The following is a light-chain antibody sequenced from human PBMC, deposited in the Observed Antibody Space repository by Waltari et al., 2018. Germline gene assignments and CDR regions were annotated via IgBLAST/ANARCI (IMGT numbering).Light chain of an antibody. CDR1: SSNIGNTY. CDR2: EDS. V-gene: IGLV1-51*02. CDR3: GTWDSSLSGAV. J-gene: IGLJ7*01. Sequence: QSVLTQPPSVSAAPGQRVTISCSGGSSNIGNTYVSWYRQFPGTAPKLLIYEDSERPSGIPGRFSGSKSGTSATLDIPGLQAGDEADYYCGTWDSSLSGAVFGGGTHLTVL.